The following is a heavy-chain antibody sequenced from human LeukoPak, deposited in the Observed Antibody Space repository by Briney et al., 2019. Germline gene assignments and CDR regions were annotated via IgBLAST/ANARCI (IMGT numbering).Heavy chain of an antibody. D-gene: IGHD3-10*01. J-gene: IGHJ4*02. CDR1: GFTFSSDW. CDR3: ARVPSLWFGEADY. V-gene: IGHV3-7*03. CDR2: IKQDGSEK. Sequence: PGGSLRLSCAASGFTFSSDWMSWVRQAPGKGLGWVANIKQDGSEKYYVDSVKGRFTISRDNAKNSLYLQMNSLRAEDTAVYYCARVPSLWFGEADYWGQGTLVTVSS.